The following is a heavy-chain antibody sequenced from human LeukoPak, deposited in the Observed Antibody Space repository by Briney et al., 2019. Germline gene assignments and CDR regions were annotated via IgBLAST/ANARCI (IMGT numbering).Heavy chain of an antibody. CDR2: IRYDGSNK. J-gene: IGHJ4*02. CDR1: GFTFSSYG. Sequence: GGSLRLSCAASGFTFSSYGMHWVRQAPGKGLEWVAFIRYDGSNKYYADSVKGRFTISRDNSKNTLYLQMNSLRAEDTAVYYCAKEGYCSSTSCYGGNIDYWGQGTLVTVSS. V-gene: IGHV3-30*02. D-gene: IGHD2-2*01. CDR3: AKEGYCSSTSCYGGNIDY.